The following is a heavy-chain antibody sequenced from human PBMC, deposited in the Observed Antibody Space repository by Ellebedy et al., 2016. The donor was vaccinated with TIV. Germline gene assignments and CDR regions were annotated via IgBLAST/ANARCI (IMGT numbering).Heavy chain of an antibody. J-gene: IGHJ4*02. Sequence: SETLSLXCTVSGGSISSYYWNWIRQPAGTGLEWIGRIHSSGATNYNPSLKSRVTMSVDTSKNQFSLNLDSVTAADTAVYYCARRSSGWWFDYWGQGTLVTVSS. CDR3: ARRSSGWWFDY. V-gene: IGHV4-4*07. D-gene: IGHD6-19*01. CDR2: IHSSGAT. CDR1: GGSISSYY.